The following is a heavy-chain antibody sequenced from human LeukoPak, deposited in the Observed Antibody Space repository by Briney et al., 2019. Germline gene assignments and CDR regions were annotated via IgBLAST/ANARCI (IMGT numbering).Heavy chain of an antibody. CDR2: INPNSGGT. CDR3: ARVGTRLLHSPNFDY. CDR1: GYTFTGYY. V-gene: IGHV1-2*02. J-gene: IGHJ4*02. D-gene: IGHD1-26*01. Sequence: GASVKVSCKASGYTFTGYYMHWVRQAPGQGLEWMGWINPNSGGTNYAQKFQGRVTMTRDTSISTAYMELSRPRSDDTAVYYCARVGTRLLHSPNFDYWGQGTLVTVSS.